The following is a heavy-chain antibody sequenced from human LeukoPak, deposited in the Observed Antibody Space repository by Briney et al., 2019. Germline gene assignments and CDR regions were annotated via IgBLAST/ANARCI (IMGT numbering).Heavy chain of an antibody. V-gene: IGHV4-34*01. Sequence: SETLSLTCAVYGGSFSGYYWSWIRQPPGKGLEWIGEINHSGSTNYNPSLKSRVTISVDTSKNQFSLKLSSVTAADTAVYYCATRDRVPAFDYWGQGTLVTVSS. J-gene: IGHJ4*02. CDR3: ATRDRVPAFDY. D-gene: IGHD2-2*01. CDR2: INHSGST. CDR1: GGSFSGYY.